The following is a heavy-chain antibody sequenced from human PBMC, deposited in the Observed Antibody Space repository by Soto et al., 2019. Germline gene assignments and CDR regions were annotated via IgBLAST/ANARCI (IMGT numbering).Heavy chain of an antibody. CDR1: GASMNSYH. CDR3: ARDQGVAAAGITWFDP. J-gene: IGHJ5*02. CDR2: IHSSGST. V-gene: IGHV4-4*07. Sequence: SETLCLTCTVSGASMNSYHWSWIRQPAGKGLEWIGHIHSSGSTNYNPSLKSRVTMSVDTSKNQFSMRLMSLTAADTAVYYCARDQGVAAAGITWFDPWGQGPLVT. D-gene: IGHD6-13*01.